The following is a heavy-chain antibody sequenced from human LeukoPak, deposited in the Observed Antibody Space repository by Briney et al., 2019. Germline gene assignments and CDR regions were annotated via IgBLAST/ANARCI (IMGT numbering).Heavy chain of an antibody. Sequence: GGSLRLSCAASGFTFSDYYMSWLRQAPGKGLEWVSYISSSGSTIYYADSVKGRFTISRDNAKNSLYLQMNSLRAEDTAVYYCARDLRYCSSTSCYTHRHYWGQGTLVTVSS. V-gene: IGHV3-11*01. CDR2: ISSSGSTI. J-gene: IGHJ4*02. CDR3: ARDLRYCSSTSCYTHRHY. D-gene: IGHD2-2*02. CDR1: GFTFSDYY.